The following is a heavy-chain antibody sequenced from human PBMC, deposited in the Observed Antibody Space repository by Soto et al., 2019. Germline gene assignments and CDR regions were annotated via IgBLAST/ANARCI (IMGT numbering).Heavy chain of an antibody. V-gene: IGHV1-3*01. CDR1: GYTFSSYA. J-gene: IGHJ4*02. CDR3: ARDTGDGTFDF. Sequence: QVHLVQSGAEVRKPGASVKVSCKASGYTFSSYAMHWVRQAPGQRLEWMGWINAGYGNTKSSQKFQDRVTISRDTSESTAYMELPSLRSEDTAVYYCARDTGDGTFDFWGQGTLVTVSS. D-gene: IGHD7-27*01. CDR2: INAGYGNT.